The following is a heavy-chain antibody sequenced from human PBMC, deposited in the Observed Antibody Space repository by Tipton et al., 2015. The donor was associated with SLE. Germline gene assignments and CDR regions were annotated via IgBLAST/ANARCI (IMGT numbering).Heavy chain of an antibody. CDR1: GGSISSSSYY. CDR2: IYYSGST. J-gene: IGHJ6*03. Sequence: TLSLTCTVSGGSISSSSYYWGWIRQPPGKGLEWIGSIYYSGSTYYNPSLKSRVTISVDTSKNQFSLKLSSVTAADTAVYYCARDTREDGYYYYMDVWGKGTTVTVSS. D-gene: IGHD4-17*01. CDR3: ARDTREDGYYYYMDV. V-gene: IGHV4-39*07.